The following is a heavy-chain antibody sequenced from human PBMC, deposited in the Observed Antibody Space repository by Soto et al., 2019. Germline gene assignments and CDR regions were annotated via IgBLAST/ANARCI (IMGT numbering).Heavy chain of an antibody. CDR3: ARHLWFGEIDY. Sequence: SETLSLTCTVSGGSISSSSYYWGWIRQPPGKGLEWIGSIYYSGSTYYNPSLKSRVTISVDTSKNQFSLKLSSVTAADTAVYYCARHLWFGEIDYWGQGTLVTVSS. CDR2: IYYSGST. D-gene: IGHD3-10*01. CDR1: GGSISSSSYY. J-gene: IGHJ4*02. V-gene: IGHV4-39*01.